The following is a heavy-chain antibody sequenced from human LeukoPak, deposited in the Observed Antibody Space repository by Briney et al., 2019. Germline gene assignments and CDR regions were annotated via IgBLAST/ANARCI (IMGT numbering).Heavy chain of an antibody. CDR2: VYTSGST. D-gene: IGHD3-22*01. J-gene: IGHJ2*01. CDR3: ARGYYGARGGWYFDL. V-gene: IGHV4-61*02. CDR1: YGSISDISYY. Sequence: SETLSLTCTVSYGSISDISYYWGWIRQPAGKGLEWLGRVYTSGSTNYNPSLKSRVTMSVDTSKNQFSLKLSSVTAADTAVYYCARGYYGARGGWYFDLWGRGTLVTVSS.